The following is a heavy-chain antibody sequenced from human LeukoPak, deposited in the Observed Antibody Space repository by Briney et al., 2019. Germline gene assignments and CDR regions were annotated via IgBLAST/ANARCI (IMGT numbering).Heavy chain of an antibody. J-gene: IGHJ4*02. CDR3: ARGIAARPLDY. CDR2: ISAYNGNT. Sequence: GASVKVSCKASGYTFTSYGISWVRQAPGQGLEWMGWISAYNGNTNYAQKLQGRVTMTRDTSTSTVYMELSSLRSEDTAVYYCARGIAARPLDYWGQGTLVTVSS. V-gene: IGHV1-18*01. CDR1: GYTFTSYG. D-gene: IGHD6-6*01.